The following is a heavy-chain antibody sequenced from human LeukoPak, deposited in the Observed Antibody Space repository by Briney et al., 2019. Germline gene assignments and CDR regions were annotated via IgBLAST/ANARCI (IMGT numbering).Heavy chain of an antibody. CDR3: AKDQEWLGTRYYYYYMDV. CDR1: GFTFSSYG. V-gene: IGHV3-30*02. CDR2: IRYDGSNK. D-gene: IGHD6-19*01. Sequence: GGSLRLSCAASGFTFSSYGMHWVRQAPGKGLEWVSFIRYDGSNKYYADSVKGRFTISRDNSKNTLYLQMNSLRAEDTAVYYCAKDQEWLGTRYYYYYMDVWGKGTTVTISS. J-gene: IGHJ6*03.